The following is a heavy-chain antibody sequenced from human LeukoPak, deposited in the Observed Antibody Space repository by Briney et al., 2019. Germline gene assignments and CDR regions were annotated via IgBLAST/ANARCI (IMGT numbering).Heavy chain of an antibody. V-gene: IGHV4-39*07. CDR1: GGSISSSSYY. CDR3: AREGGGGMVNFDY. D-gene: IGHD5-18*01. Sequence: PSETLSLTCTVSGGSISSSSYYWGWIRQPPGKGLEWIGSIYYSGRTYYNPSLKSRVTISVDTSKNQFSLKLSSVTAADTAVYYCAREGGGGMVNFDYWGQGTLVTVSS. CDR2: IYYSGRT. J-gene: IGHJ4*02.